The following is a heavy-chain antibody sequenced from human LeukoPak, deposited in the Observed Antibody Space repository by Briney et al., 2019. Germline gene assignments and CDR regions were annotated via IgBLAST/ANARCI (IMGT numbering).Heavy chain of an antibody. D-gene: IGHD1-26*01. V-gene: IGHV1-69*05. Sequence: SVKVSCKASGGTFSSYAISWVRQAPGQGLEWMGGIIPIFGTANYAQKFQGRVTITTDESTSTAYMELSSLRSEDTAVYYCARGLREGEPYGGYWGQGTLVTVSS. CDR2: IIPIFGTA. J-gene: IGHJ4*02. CDR1: GGTFSSYA. CDR3: ARGLREGEPYGGY.